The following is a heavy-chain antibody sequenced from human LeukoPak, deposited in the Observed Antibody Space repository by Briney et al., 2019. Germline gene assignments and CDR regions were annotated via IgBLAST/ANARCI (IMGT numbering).Heavy chain of an antibody. CDR2: INHSGST. D-gene: IGHD1-7*01. CDR3: ARRLPNWNWGYYFDY. J-gene: IGHJ4*02. V-gene: IGHV4-34*01. CDR1: GGSFSGYY. Sequence: SETLSLTCAVYGGSFSGYYWSWIRQPSGKGLEWIGEINHSGSTNYNPSLKSRVTISVDTSKNQFSLKLSSVTAADTAVYYCARRLPNWNWGYYFDYWGQGTLVTVSS.